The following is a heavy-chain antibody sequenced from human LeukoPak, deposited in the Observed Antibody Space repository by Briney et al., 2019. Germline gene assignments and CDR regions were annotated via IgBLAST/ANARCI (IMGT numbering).Heavy chain of an antibody. J-gene: IGHJ3*01. CDR2: ISSSSGTI. CDR3: ARELGYSFYV. D-gene: IGHD2-15*01. Sequence: GGSLRLSCAASGFTFSTYSMNWVSQAPGKGLEWVSYISSSSGTISYADSVKGRFTISRDNAKNALFLQMNSLRADDTAVYYCARELGYSFYVWGQGTMVTVSS. V-gene: IGHV3-48*04. CDR1: GFTFSTYS.